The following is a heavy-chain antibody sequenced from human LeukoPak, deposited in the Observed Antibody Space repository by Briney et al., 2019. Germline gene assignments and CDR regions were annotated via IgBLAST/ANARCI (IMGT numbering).Heavy chain of an antibody. V-gene: IGHV3-21*01. CDR2: ISSSSSYI. Sequence: GGSLGLSCAASGFTFSSYSMNWVRQAPGKGLEWVSSISSSSSYIYYADSVKGRFTISRDNAKNSLYLQMDSLRAEDTAVYYCARAYYGSGTSHFDSWGQGTLVTVSS. CDR1: GFTFSSYS. D-gene: IGHD3-10*01. J-gene: IGHJ4*02. CDR3: ARAYYGSGTSHFDS.